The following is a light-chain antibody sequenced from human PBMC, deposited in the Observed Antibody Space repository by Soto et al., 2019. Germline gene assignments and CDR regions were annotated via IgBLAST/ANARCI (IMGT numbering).Light chain of an antibody. V-gene: IGKV3-20*01. CDR1: QSFSRSY. CDR3: QHYGDLRPRVT. CDR2: GAS. Sequence: EIELTQSPGTLSLSPGERATLSCRASQSFSRSYLAWYQQKPGQAPRLLIYGASSMATGITDRFSGSGSGTDFTLTISRLEPEDFAVYYCQHYGDLRPRVTFGGGTKVEIK. J-gene: IGKJ4*01.